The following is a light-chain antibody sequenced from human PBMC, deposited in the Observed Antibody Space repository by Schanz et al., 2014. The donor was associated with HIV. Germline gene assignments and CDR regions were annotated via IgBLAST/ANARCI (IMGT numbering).Light chain of an antibody. Sequence: EIVLTQSPATLSLSPGERGTLSCRASQSVGTFLAWLQQKPGQDPRLLIYDASNRATGVPARFSATGSGTDFTLTIDSLEPEDFAVYYCQQRSDWPPEVTFGQGTRLEIK. J-gene: IGKJ5*01. CDR1: QSVGTF. V-gene: IGKV3-11*01. CDR3: QQRSDWPPEVT. CDR2: DAS.